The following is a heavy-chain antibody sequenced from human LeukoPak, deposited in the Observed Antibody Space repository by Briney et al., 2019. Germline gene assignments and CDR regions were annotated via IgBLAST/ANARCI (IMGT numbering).Heavy chain of an antibody. CDR1: GFTFSSYS. CDR3: ARDGSGRVPEMSAPDY. V-gene: IGHV3-48*01. J-gene: IGHJ4*02. Sequence: GGSLRLSCAASGFTFSSYSMNWVRQAPGKGLEWVSYIRSSSRTIYYADSGKGRFTISRYNAKYSLCLQTTSLRAEDTAVYYCARDGSGRVPEMSAPDYWGQGTLVTVSS. CDR2: IRSSSRTI. D-gene: IGHD3-10*01.